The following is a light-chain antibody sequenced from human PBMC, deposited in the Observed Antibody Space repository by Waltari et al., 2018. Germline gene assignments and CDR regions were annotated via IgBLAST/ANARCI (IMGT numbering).Light chain of an antibody. V-gene: IGLV2-14*03. CDR1: SSDVGGYNY. CDR3: SSYTSSSTYVV. CDR2: DVS. Sequence: QSALTQPASVSGSPGQSITISCTGPSSDVGGYNYVSWYQQHPGKAPKLMIYDVSNRPAVVSNRFSGSKYGNTAALTISGLQAEYEADYYCSSYTSSSTYVVFGGGTKLTVL. J-gene: IGLJ2*01.